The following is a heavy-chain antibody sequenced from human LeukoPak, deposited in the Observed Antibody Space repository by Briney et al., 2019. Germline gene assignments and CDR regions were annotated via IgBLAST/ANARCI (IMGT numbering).Heavy chain of an antibody. CDR3: ARDPTTRLRGYYYYGMDV. V-gene: IGHV1-69*04. CDR2: IIPILGIA. CDR1: GGTFSSYA. Sequence: ASVKVSCKASGGTFSSYAISWVRQAPGQGLEWMGRIIPILGIANYAQKFQGRVTITADKSTSTAYMELSSLRSEDTAVYYCARDPTTRLRGYYYYGMDVWGQGTTVTVSS. J-gene: IGHJ6*02. D-gene: IGHD3-3*01.